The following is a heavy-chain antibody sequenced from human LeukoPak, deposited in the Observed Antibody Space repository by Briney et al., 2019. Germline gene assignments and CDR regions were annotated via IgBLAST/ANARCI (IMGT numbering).Heavy chain of an antibody. V-gene: IGHV3-23*01. D-gene: IGHD2-8*02. CDR1: GFTFSSHG. CDR2: ISPSGGIT. Sequence: GGSLRLSCGASGFTFSSHGMNWVRQAPGKGLEWDSGISPSGGITYYTDSVKGRFTISRDNSKNTLYLQMNSLRAEDTAVYYCAKAGGLAYYYYMDVWGKGTTVAISS. J-gene: IGHJ6*03. CDR3: AKAGGLAYYYYMDV.